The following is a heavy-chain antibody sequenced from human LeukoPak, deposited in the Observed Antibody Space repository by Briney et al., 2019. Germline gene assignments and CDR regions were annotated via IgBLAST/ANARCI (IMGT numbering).Heavy chain of an antibody. Sequence: PSETLSLTCAVSGYSISSGYYWGWIRPPPGKGLEWIGSIYHSGSTYYNPSLKSRVTILVDTSKNQFSLKLSSVTAADTAVYYCARQGGDLQPSFDYWGQGTLVTVSS. CDR2: IYHSGST. CDR1: GYSISSGYY. D-gene: IGHD4-17*01. V-gene: IGHV4-38-2*01. J-gene: IGHJ4*02. CDR3: ARQGGDLQPSFDY.